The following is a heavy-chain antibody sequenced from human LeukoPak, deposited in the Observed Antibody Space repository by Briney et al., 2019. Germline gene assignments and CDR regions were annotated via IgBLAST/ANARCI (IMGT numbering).Heavy chain of an antibody. J-gene: IGHJ5*02. V-gene: IGHV1-2*04. CDR3: ARGSLVVVPAATMYNWFDP. Sequence: ASVKVSCKASGYTFTGYHMHWVRQAPGQGLEWMGWINPNSGGTNYAQKFQGWVTMTRDTSISTAYMELSRLRSDDTAVYYCARGSLVVVPAATMYNWFDPWGQGTLVTVSS. D-gene: IGHD2-2*01. CDR2: INPNSGGT. CDR1: GYTFTGYH.